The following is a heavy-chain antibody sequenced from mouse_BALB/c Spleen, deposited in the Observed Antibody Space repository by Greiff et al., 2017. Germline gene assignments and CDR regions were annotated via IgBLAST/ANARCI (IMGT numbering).Heavy chain of an antibody. CDR3: TSLYGSSPFDY. D-gene: IGHD1-1*01. V-gene: IGHV5-6-4*01. CDR2: ISSGGSYT. CDR1: GFTFSSYT. Sequence: EVKLVESGGGLVKPGGSLKLSCAASGFTFSSYTMSWVRQTPEKRLEWVATISSGGSYTYYPDSVKGRFTISRDNAKNTLYLQMSSLKSEDTAMYYCTSLYGSSPFDYWGQGTTLTVSS. J-gene: IGHJ2*01.